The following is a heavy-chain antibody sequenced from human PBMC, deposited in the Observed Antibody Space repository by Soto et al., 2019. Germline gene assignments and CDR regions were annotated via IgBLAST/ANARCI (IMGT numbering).Heavy chain of an antibody. CDR1: GFTFSSYW. CDR2: IKQDGSEK. V-gene: IGHV3-7*03. J-gene: IGHJ4*02. CDR3: ARHISGSYYTGTFGY. D-gene: IGHD3-10*01. Sequence: PGGSLRLSCAASGFTFSSYWMSWVRQAPGKGLEWVANIKQDGSEKYYVDSVKGRFTISRDNAKNSLYLQMNSLRAEDTAVYYCARHISGSYYTGTFGYWGQGTLVTVSS.